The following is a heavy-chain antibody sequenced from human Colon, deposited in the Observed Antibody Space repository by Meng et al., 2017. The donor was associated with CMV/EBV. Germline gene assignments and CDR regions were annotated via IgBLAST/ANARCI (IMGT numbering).Heavy chain of an antibody. J-gene: IGHJ4*02. CDR3: ARENSGYDNRRGFDY. V-gene: IGHV1-8*01. D-gene: IGHD5-12*01. Sequence: QVQLVQSGAEVKKPGASVKVSCKASGYTFTSYDINWGRQATGQGLEWMGWMNTNSGNTGYAQKFQGRVTMTRNTSISTAYMELSGLRSEDTAVYYCARENSGYDNRRGFDYWGQGTLVTVSS. CDR1: GYTFTSYD. CDR2: MNTNSGNT.